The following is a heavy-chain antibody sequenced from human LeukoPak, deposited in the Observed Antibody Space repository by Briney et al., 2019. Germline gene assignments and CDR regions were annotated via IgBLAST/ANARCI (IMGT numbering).Heavy chain of an antibody. V-gene: IGHV4-59*08. Sequence: SESLSLTCTVSGGSISSYYWSWIRQPPGKGLEWIGYIYYSGSTNYNPSLKSRATISVDTSKNQFSLKLSSVTAADTAVYYCARHGYDSSGYGSAFDIWGQGAMVTVSS. D-gene: IGHD3-22*01. J-gene: IGHJ3*02. CDR2: IYYSGST. CDR1: GGSISSYY. CDR3: ARHGYDSSGYGSAFDI.